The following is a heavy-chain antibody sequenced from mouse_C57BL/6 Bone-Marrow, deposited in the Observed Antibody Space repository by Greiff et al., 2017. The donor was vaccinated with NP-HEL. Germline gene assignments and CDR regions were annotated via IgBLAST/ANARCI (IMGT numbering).Heavy chain of an antibody. J-gene: IGHJ2*01. D-gene: IGHD1-1*01. Sequence: VQLQQPGAELVMPGASVKLSCKASGYTFTSYWMHWVKQRPGQGLEWIGEIDPSDSYTNYNQKFKGKSTLTVDKSSSTAYMQLSSLTSEDSAVYYCAREDYYGSSFDFDYWGHGTTLTVSS. CDR3: AREDYYGSSFDFDY. CDR1: GYTFTSYW. CDR2: IDPSDSYT. V-gene: IGHV1-69*01.